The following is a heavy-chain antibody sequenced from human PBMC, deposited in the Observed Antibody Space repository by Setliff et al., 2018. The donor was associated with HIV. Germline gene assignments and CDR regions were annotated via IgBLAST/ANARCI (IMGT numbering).Heavy chain of an antibody. CDR3: VRPIVGDTARYFDY. J-gene: IGHJ4*02. V-gene: IGHV4-39*01. D-gene: IGHD1-26*01. Sequence: LSLTCTVSGGSISTSSYYWGWVRQPPGKGLEWIGSVHYRGNTLYSTDYNPSLKSRVTTSVDTSKNQFSLKLSSVTAADTAVYCCVRPIVGDTARYFDYWGQGTQVTVSS. CDR2: VHYRGNTLYST. CDR1: GGSISTSSYY.